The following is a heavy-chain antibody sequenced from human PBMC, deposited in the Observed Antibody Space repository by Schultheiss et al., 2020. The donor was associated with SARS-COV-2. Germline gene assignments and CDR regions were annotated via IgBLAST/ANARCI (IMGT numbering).Heavy chain of an antibody. CDR2: INPSGGST. CDR1: GYTFTGYY. J-gene: IGHJ4*02. D-gene: IGHD6-13*01. CDR3: ARDLAAARTFDY. V-gene: IGHV1-46*01. Sequence: ASVKVSCKASGYTFTGYYMHWVRQAPGQGLEWMGWINPSGGSTTYAQKFQGRVTMTGDTSTSTVYMELSSLRSEDTAVYYCARDLAAARTFDYWGQGTLVTVSS.